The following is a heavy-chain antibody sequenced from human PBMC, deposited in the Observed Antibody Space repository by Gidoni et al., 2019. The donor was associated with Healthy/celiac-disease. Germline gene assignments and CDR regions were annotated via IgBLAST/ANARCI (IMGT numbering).Heavy chain of an antibody. CDR3: AKDRGPRRIPLFDY. J-gene: IGHJ4*02. CDR2: ISGSGGST. CDR1: GFTFSSYA. D-gene: IGHD2-21*01. V-gene: IGHV3-23*01. Sequence: VQLLESGGGLVQPGGSLSLSCAASGFTFSSYAMSWVRQAPGKGLEWVSAISGSGGSTYYADSVKGRFTISRDNSKNTLDLQMNSLRAEDTAVYYCAKDRGPRRIPLFDYWGQGTLVTVSS.